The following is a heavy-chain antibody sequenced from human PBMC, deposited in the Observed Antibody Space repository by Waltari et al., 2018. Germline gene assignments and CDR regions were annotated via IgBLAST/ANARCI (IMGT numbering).Heavy chain of an antibody. Sequence: QVQLVQSGAEVKKPGSSVKVSCKASGGPFSSYAISWVRQAPGQGLEWMGGIIPIFGTANYAQKFQGRVTITADESTSTAYMELSSLRSEDTAVYYCARRGLWFRAPYYYYGMDVWGQGTTVTVSS. CDR1: GGPFSSYA. V-gene: IGHV1-69*13. CDR3: ARRGLWFRAPYYYYGMDV. J-gene: IGHJ6*02. CDR2: IIPIFGTA. D-gene: IGHD3-10*01.